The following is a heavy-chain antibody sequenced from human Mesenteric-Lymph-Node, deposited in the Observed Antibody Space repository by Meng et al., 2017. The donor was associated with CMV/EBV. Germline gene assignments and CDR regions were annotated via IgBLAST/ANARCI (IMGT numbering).Heavy chain of an antibody. J-gene: IGHJ4*02. CDR3: ARYSGPRASLQNWVHDY. Sequence: SETLSLTCTVSGGSISNYYWSWIRQPPGKGLEWIGYIYYSGSTNYNPSLKSRVTISVDTSKNQFSLKLSSVTAADTAVYYCARYSGPRASLQNWVHDYWGQGTLVTVSS. CDR1: GGSISNYY. D-gene: IGHD7-27*01. CDR2: IYYSGST. V-gene: IGHV4-59*01.